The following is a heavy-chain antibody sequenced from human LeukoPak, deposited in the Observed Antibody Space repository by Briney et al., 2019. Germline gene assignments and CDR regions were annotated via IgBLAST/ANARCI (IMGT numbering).Heavy chain of an antibody. D-gene: IGHD3-22*01. CDR1: GFTFGRYW. J-gene: IGHJ1*01. V-gene: IGHV3-74*01. CDR2: INGDGSTT. Sequence: PGGSLRLPCAASGFTFGRYWMHWVRQAPGKGLVWVSRINGDGSTTSYADSVKGGFTISRDNAKNTLYLQMNSLRAEDTAVYYCATGNYYDSRGYYTFGHWGQGTLVTVSS. CDR3: ATGNYYDSRGYYTFGH.